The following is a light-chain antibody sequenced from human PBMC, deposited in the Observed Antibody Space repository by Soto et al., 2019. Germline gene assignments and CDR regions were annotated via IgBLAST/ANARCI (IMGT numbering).Light chain of an antibody. J-gene: IGKJ1*01. CDR2: KAP. CDR1: QTISSW. V-gene: IGKV1-5*03. Sequence: DIQMTQSPSTLSGSVGDRVTITCRASQTISSWLAWYQQKPGKAPKLLIYKAPTLKSGVPSMFSGSGSGTEFTLTISSLQPDDFAPYYCQHYNSYSEAFGQGTKVELK. CDR3: QHYNSYSEA.